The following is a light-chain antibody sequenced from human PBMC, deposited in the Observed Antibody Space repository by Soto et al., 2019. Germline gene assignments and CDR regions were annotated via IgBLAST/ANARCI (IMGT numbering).Light chain of an antibody. J-gene: IGKJ2*01. CDR3: QQYNSYQYT. CDR2: AAS. V-gene: IGKV1-8*01. CDR1: QGISSY. Sequence: AIRMTQSPSSLSASTGDRVTITCRASQGISSYLAWYQQKPGKAPKLLIYAASTLQSGVPSRFSGSGSGTDFTLTISCLQSEDFATYYCQQYNSYQYTFGQGTKLEIK.